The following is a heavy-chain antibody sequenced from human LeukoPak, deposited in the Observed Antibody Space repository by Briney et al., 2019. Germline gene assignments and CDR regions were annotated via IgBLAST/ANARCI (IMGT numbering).Heavy chain of an antibody. CDR2: ISAYNGNT. Sequence: ASVKVSCKASGYTFTSYGISWVRQAPGQGVEWMGWISAYNGNTNYAQKLQGRVAMTTDTSTSTAYMELRSLRSDDTAVYYCALDGTIFGVVTPDYYGMDIWGQGTTVTVSS. CDR1: GYTFTSYG. CDR3: ALDGTIFGVVTPDYYGMDI. D-gene: IGHD3-3*01. V-gene: IGHV1-18*01. J-gene: IGHJ6*02.